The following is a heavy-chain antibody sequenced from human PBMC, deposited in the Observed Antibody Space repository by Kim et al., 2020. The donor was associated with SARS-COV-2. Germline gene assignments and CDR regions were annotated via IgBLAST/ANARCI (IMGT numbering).Heavy chain of an antibody. Sequence: ASVKVSCKASGYTFTTYYVHWVRQAPGQGLEWMGIIDPSGGGPTYAQKFQGRVTMTSDTSTSTVYMDLSSLRSEDTAIYYCARDYYENRAYRRPDYWGQGTLVTVSS. CDR1: GYTFTTYY. CDR2: IDPSGGGP. D-gene: IGHD3-22*01. J-gene: IGHJ4*02. CDR3: ARDYYENRAYRRPDY. V-gene: IGHV1-46*01.